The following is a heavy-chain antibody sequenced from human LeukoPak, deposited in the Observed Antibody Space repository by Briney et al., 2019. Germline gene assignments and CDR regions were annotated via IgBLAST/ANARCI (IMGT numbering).Heavy chain of an antibody. V-gene: IGHV1-46*01. Sequence: ASVKVSCKASGYTFTSNYIHWVRQAPGQGLEWMGMIYPRDGSTSYAQKFQGRVTVTRDTSTSTVHMELSGLRSEDTAVYYCARVVAGPIDHWGQGTLVTVSS. CDR1: GYTFTSNY. CDR2: IYPRDGST. J-gene: IGHJ4*02. D-gene: IGHD6-19*01. CDR3: ARVVAGPIDH.